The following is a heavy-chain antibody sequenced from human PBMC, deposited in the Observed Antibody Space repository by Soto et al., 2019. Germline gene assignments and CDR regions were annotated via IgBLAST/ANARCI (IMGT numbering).Heavy chain of an antibody. D-gene: IGHD3-3*01. V-gene: IGHV4-34*01. CDR3: ARVLYYDFWSGYPSPTGYYYGMDV. J-gene: IGHJ6*02. CDR2: INHSGST. CDR1: GGSFSGYY. Sequence: SETLSLTCAVYGGSFSGYYWSWIRQPPGKGLEWIGEINHSGSTNYNPSLKSRVTISVDTSKNQFSLKLSSVTAADTAVYYCARVLYYDFWSGYPSPTGYYYGMDVWGQGTTVTVSS.